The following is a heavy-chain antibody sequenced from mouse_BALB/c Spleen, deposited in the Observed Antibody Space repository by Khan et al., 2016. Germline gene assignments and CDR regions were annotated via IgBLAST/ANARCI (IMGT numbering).Heavy chain of an antibody. Sequence: QIQLVQSGPELKKPGETVKISCKASGYTFTNYGMNWVKQAPGKGLKWMGWINTNTGEPTYAEEVKGRFAFSLETSASIAYLQINNLKNVDNATYFGAREGFYGSYGDYWGQGTTLTVSS. CDR3: AREGFYGSYGDY. D-gene: IGHD1-1*02. CDR1: GYTFTNYG. J-gene: IGHJ2*01. CDR2: INTNTGEP. V-gene: IGHV9-3*02.